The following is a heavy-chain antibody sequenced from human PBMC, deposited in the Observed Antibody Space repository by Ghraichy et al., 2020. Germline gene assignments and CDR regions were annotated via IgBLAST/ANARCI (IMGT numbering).Heavy chain of an antibody. J-gene: IGHJ4*02. V-gene: IGHV3-7*03. CDR2: IERDGGEK. CDR3: ARDQVRGLDFDF. CDR1: GFTFSDYW. D-gene: IGHD3-10*01. Sequence: GSLRLSCAASGFTFSDYWMSWVRQAPGKGLEWVATIERDGGEKNYLDSVKGRFTISRDNTDSLLDLQMDRLRADDTAVYYCARDQVRGLDFDFWGQGTLVTVS.